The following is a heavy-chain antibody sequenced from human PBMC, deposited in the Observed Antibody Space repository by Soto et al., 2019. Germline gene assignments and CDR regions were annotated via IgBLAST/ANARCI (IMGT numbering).Heavy chain of an antibody. Sequence: PGGSLRLSCTASGFTFGDYAMGWVRQAPGKGLEWVGFIRSKAYGGTTEYAASVKGRFTISRDDSKSIAYLQMNSLKTEDTAVYYCTSPRYCSSTSCYPNYYYYGMDVWGQGTTVTVSS. J-gene: IGHJ6*02. D-gene: IGHD2-2*01. CDR3: TSPRYCSSTSCYPNYYYYGMDV. V-gene: IGHV3-49*04. CDR1: GFTFGDYA. CDR2: IRSKAYGGTT.